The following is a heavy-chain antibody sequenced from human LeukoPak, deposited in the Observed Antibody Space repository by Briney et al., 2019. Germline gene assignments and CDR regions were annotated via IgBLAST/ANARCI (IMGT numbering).Heavy chain of an antibody. D-gene: IGHD3-22*01. J-gene: IGHJ3*02. V-gene: IGHV5-51*01. CDR2: IYPGVSDT. Sequence: GESLKISCKGSGYSFTSYWIGWVRQMPGKGLEWMGIIYPGVSDTRYSPSFQGQVTISADKSISTAYLQWSSLKASDTAMYYCASTFRKTYYYDSSGYRGAFDIWGQGTMVTVSS. CDR3: ASTFRKTYYYDSSGYRGAFDI. CDR1: GYSFTSYW.